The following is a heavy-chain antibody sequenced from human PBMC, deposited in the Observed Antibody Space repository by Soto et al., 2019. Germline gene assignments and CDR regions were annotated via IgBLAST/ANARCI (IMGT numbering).Heavy chain of an antibody. J-gene: IGHJ4*02. V-gene: IGHV4-34*01. CDR1: GGSFSGYY. Sequence: QVQLQQGGAGLLKPSETLSLTCAVYGGSFSGYYWTWIRQPPGTGLEWIGEINHSGSTNYNPSLKSRVPISVDTSKNQFSLKLTSVTAADTAVYYCARDKITGLFDYWGQGTLVTVSS. CDR2: INHSGST. CDR3: ARDKITGLFDY. D-gene: IGHD2-8*02.